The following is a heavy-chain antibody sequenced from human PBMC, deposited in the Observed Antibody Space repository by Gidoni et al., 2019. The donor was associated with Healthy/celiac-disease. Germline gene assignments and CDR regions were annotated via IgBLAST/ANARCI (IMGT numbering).Heavy chain of an antibody. CDR2: IYYSGST. V-gene: IGHV4-59*01. CDR3: ARVVAAAGPTYWYFDL. J-gene: IGHJ2*01. Sequence: QVQLQESGPGLVKPSETLSLTCTVSGGSISSYYWSWIRPPPGKGLEWIGYIYYSGSTNYNPSLKSRVTISVDTSKNQFSLKLSSVTAADTAVYYCARVVAAAGPTYWYFDLWGRGTLVTVSS. D-gene: IGHD6-13*01. CDR1: GGSISSYY.